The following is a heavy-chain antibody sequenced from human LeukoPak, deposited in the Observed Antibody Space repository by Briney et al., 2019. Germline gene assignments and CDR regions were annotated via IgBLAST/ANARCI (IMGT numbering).Heavy chain of an antibody. V-gene: IGHV1-24*01. J-gene: IGHJ4*02. CDR3: AAGRFGISCHFNY. CDR2: YDPDAGET. Sequence: ASVKVSCKVSGYSLTELCVHWVRQAPGKGLEWMGGYDPDAGETIYAQKFQGRVTMTEDTSTDTVYMEVTSLRSDDTAVYYCAAGRFGISCHFNYWGQGTLVTASS. CDR1: GYSLTELC. D-gene: IGHD3-10*01.